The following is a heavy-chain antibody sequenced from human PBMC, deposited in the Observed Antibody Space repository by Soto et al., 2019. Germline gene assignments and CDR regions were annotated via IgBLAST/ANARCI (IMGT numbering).Heavy chain of an antibody. CDR3: ARVTYYYDSSGNSPDY. Sequence: GGSLRLSCAASGFTLSGYSMNWVRQAPGKGLEWVSYISSSSSTIYYADPVKGRFTISRDNAKNSLYLQMNSLRDEDTAVYCCARVTYYYDSSGNSPDYWGQGTLVTVSS. D-gene: IGHD3-22*01. J-gene: IGHJ4*02. CDR1: GFTLSGYS. V-gene: IGHV3-48*02. CDR2: ISSSSSTI.